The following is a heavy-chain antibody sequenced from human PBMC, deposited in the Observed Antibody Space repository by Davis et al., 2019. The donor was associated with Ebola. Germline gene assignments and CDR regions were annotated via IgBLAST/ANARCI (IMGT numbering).Heavy chain of an antibody. D-gene: IGHD3-3*01. V-gene: IGHV4-61*05. Sequence: MPSETLSLTCTVSGGSISSSSYYWGWIRQPPGKGLEWIGYIYYSGSTNYNPSLKSRVTISVDTSKNQFSLKLSSVTAADTAVYYCARLYYDFWSGYYSGNWFDPWGQGTLVTVSS. J-gene: IGHJ5*02. CDR3: ARLYYDFWSGYYSGNWFDP. CDR1: GGSISSSSYY. CDR2: IYYSGST.